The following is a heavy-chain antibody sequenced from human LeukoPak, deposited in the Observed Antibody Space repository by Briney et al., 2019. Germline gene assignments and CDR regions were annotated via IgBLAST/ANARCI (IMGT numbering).Heavy chain of an antibody. CDR1: GFIFSGYD. D-gene: IGHD5-18*01. CDR2: ISYGGTSK. J-gene: IGHJ6*02. CDR3: ARGAGSYGYEYYYGLDV. V-gene: IGHV3-30-3*01. Sequence: PGTSLRLSCAASGFIFSGYDMHWVRQAPGKGPEWLALISYGGTSKDYADSVKGRFTISRDNSKNTLYLQMNSLRGEDRAVYYCARGAGSYGYEYYYGLDVWGQGTTVTVSS.